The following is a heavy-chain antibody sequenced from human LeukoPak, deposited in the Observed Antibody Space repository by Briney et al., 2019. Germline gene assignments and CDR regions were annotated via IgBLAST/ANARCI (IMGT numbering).Heavy chain of an antibody. V-gene: IGHV1-18*01. CDR2: ISAYNGNT. D-gene: IGHD2-2*01. J-gene: IGHJ5*02. CDR3: ARDGDIVVVPAARNWFDP. CDR1: GYTFTSYG. Sequence: ASVKVSCKASGYTFTSYGISWVRQAPGQGLEWMGWISAYNGNTNYAQKLQGRVTVTTDTSTSTAYMELRSLRSDDTAVYYCARDGDIVVVPAARNWFDPWGQGTLVTVTS.